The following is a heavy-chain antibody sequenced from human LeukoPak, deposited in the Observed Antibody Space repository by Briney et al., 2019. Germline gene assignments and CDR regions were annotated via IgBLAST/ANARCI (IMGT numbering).Heavy chain of an antibody. CDR3: ARGRRKYYGSGSYYKAYFNWFDP. Sequence: PSETLSLTCTVSGGSISSSSYFWAWIRQPPGKGLEWIGSIYYSGSTYYNPSLNSRVTISVDTSKNQFSLKLSSVTAADTAVYYCARGRRKYYGSGSYYKAYFNWFDPWGQGTLVTVSS. D-gene: IGHD3-10*01. V-gene: IGHV4-39*01. J-gene: IGHJ5*02. CDR2: IYYSGST. CDR1: GGSISSSSYF.